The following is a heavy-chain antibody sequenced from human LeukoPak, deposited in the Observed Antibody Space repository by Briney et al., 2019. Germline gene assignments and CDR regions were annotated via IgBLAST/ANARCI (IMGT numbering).Heavy chain of an antibody. CDR2: VYYSGST. Sequence: SETLSLTXTVSGGSISSYYWSWIRQPPGKGLEWIGYVYYSGSTNYNPSLKSRVTISVDTSKNQFSLKLSSVTAADTAVYYCARDGSYYDFWSGYHNWFDPWGQGTLVTVSS. D-gene: IGHD3-3*01. CDR1: GGSISSYY. J-gene: IGHJ5*02. V-gene: IGHV4-59*01. CDR3: ARDGSYYDFWSGYHNWFDP.